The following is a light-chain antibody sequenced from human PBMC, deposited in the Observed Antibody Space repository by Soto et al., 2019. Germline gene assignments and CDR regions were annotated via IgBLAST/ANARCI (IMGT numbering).Light chain of an antibody. CDR2: GAA. J-gene: IGKJ1*01. CDR3: QRNYSTPWT. CDR1: LSISSY. Sequence: DIQMTQSPSSLSASVGDRVTITCRASLSISSYLNWFQQKPGKAPKLLIYGAASLQSAVPPRFSGSGSGTALTLTISSLHPEDMATYYCQRNYSTPWTFGQGTKVEI. V-gene: IGKV1-39*01.